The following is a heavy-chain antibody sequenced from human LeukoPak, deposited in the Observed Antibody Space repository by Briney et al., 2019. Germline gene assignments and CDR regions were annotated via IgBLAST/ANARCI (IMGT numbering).Heavy chain of an antibody. CDR2: IGDSGDST. V-gene: IGHV3-23*01. D-gene: IGHD6-19*01. Sequence: GGSLRLSCAASGFTFSTYAMNWVRQAPGKGLEWVSTIGDSGDSTYYADSVEGRFTISRDNSKNTLYLQMNSLRAEDTAVYYCAKRLAVAGDYWGQGTLVTVSS. CDR3: AKRLAVAGDY. J-gene: IGHJ4*02. CDR1: GFTFSTYA.